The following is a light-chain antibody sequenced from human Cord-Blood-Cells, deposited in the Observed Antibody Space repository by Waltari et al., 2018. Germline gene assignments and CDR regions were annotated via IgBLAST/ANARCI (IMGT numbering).Light chain of an antibody. CDR3: SSYTSSSTLPYV. CDR2: EVS. J-gene: IGLJ1*01. CDR1: SSDVGGSNS. Sequence: QSALTQPASVSGSPGQSITISCTGTSSDVGGSNSVSWYQQPPGKAPKPMIYEVSNRPSGVSNRFSGSKSGNTASLTISGLQAEDEADYYCSSYTSSSTLPYVFGTGTKVTVL. V-gene: IGLV2-14*01.